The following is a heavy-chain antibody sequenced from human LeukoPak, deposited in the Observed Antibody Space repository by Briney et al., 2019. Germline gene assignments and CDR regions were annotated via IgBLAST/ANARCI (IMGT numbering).Heavy chain of an antibody. Sequence: GWSLRLSCAASGFTFSSYSMNWVRQAPGKGLEWVSSISSGTTYIYYADSVKGRFTISRDNAKNSLYLQMNGLRADDTAVYYCARAKVNYGDPWYFDYWGQGTLVTVSS. J-gene: IGHJ4*02. CDR2: ISSGTTYI. CDR1: GFTFSSYS. V-gene: IGHV3-21*01. CDR3: ARAKVNYGDPWYFDY. D-gene: IGHD4-17*01.